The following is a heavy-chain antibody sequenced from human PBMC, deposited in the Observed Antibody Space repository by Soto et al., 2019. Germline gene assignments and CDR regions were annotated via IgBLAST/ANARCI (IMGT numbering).Heavy chain of an antibody. CDR1: GYTFTGYY. V-gene: IGHV1-2*04. CDR2: INPNSGGT. J-gene: IGHJ6*02. Sequence: QVQLVQSGAEVKKPGASVKVSCKASGYTFTGYYIHWVRQAPGQGLEWMGCINPNSGGTNFAQRFQGWVNMTGDTSISTAYMEVSRLKSDDTAVYYCARASGTATYGMDVWGQGTTVTVSS. CDR3: ARASGTATYGMDV. D-gene: IGHD5-18*01.